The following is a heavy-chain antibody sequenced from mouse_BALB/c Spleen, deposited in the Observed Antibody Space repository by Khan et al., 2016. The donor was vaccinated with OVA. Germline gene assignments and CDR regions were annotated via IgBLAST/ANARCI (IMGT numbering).Heavy chain of an antibody. D-gene: IGHD2-4*01. Sequence: VQLQESGPELVKPGASVKISCKASGYTFTAYDLNWVKQRPGQELEWIGWIYPGDGSTHYSDDFRGKARLTADRSSTTAYMQLSSLTSENSAVYFCAREGLRGVARDYWGQGTSVSVSS. J-gene: IGHJ4*01. V-gene: IGHV1S56*01. CDR1: GYTFTAYD. CDR3: AREGLRGVARDY. CDR2: IYPGDGST.